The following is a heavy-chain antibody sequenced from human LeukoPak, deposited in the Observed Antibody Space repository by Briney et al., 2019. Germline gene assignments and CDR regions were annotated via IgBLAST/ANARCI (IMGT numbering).Heavy chain of an antibody. J-gene: IGHJ4*02. Sequence: GGSLRLSCAASGFTFDDYAMHWVRQAPGKGLEWVSGISWNRGSIGYADSVKGRFTISRDNAKNSLYLQMNSLRAEDTALYYCAKAPYSSSWDYYFDYWGQGTLVTVSS. CDR1: GFTFDDYA. CDR3: AKAPYSSSWDYYFDY. CDR2: ISWNRGSI. D-gene: IGHD6-13*01. V-gene: IGHV3-9*01.